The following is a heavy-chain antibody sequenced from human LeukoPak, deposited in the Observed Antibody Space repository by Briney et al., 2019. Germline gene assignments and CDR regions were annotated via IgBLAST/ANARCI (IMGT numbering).Heavy chain of an antibody. D-gene: IGHD2-2*01. CDR1: GFTFSSYA. J-gene: IGHJ4*02. CDR3: AKAIVVVPDAIDY. V-gene: IGHV3-23*01. Sequence: GGSLRLSCAASGFTFSSYAMSWVRQAPGKGLEWVSSISGSGGSTHYADSVKGRFTISRDNSKTTLYLQMNSLRAEDTAVHYCAKAIVVVPDAIDYWGQGTLVTVSS. CDR2: ISGSGGST.